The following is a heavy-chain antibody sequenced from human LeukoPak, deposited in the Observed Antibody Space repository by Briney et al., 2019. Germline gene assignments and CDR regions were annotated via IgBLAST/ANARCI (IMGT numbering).Heavy chain of an antibody. CDR1: GITLSNYG. V-gene: IGHV3-23*01. D-gene: IGHD3-22*01. CDR2: ISGSGGST. CDR3: AKRGVVIRVILVGFHKEAYYFDS. Sequence: GGSLRLSCAVSGITLSNYGMSWVRQAPGKGLERVAGISGSGGSTNYADSVKGRFTISRDNRKHTLYLQMNSLRAEDTAVYFCAKRGVVIRVILVGFHKEAYYFDSWGQGALVTVSS. J-gene: IGHJ4*02.